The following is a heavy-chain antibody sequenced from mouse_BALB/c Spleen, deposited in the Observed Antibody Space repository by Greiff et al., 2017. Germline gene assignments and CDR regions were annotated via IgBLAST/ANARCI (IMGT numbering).Heavy chain of an antibody. J-gene: IGHJ2*01. CDR1: GYAFTNYL. CDR3: TRDY. V-gene: IGHV1-54*01. Sequence: VQLVESGAELVRPGTSVKVSCKASGYAFTNYLIEWVKQRPGQGLEWIGVINPGSGGTNYNEKFKGKATLTADKSSSTAYMQLSSLTNEDSAVYYCTRDYWGQGTTLTVSS. CDR2: INPGSGGT.